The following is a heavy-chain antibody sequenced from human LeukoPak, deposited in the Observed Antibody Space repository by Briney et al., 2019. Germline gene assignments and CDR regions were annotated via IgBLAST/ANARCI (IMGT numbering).Heavy chain of an antibody. D-gene: IGHD2-2*01. J-gene: IGHJ4*02. CDR1: GFTFSSYW. V-gene: IGHV3-7*05. Sequence: GGSLRLSCAASGFTFSSYWMSWVRQAPGKGLEWVATIKNDGSEKNYEDSVKGRFTISRDNAKNSLYLQLNSLRAEDTGVYYCARRGYCSSTSCYPPDYWGQGTLVTVSS. CDR3: ARRGYCSSTSCYPPDY. CDR2: IKNDGSEK.